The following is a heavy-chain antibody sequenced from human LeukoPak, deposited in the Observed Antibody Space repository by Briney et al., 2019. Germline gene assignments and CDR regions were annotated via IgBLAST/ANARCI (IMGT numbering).Heavy chain of an antibody. J-gene: IGHJ4*02. D-gene: IGHD2-2*01. CDR2: INPNNGGT. CDR3: ARGRGTTSSNFDY. CDR1: GYTFTPYY. Sequence: APVKVSCKASGYTFTPYYMHWGRQAPGHGREWLGWINPNNGGTNYAQKFQGRVTMTRDTSISTAYMGLSRLTSDDTAVYYYARGRGTTSSNFDYWGQGTLVTVSS. V-gene: IGHV1-2*02.